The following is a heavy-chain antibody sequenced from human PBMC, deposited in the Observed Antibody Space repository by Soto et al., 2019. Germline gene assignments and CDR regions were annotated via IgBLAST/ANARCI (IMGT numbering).Heavy chain of an antibody. CDR1: GFTFSSYS. Sequence: GGSLRLSCAASGFTFSSYSMNWVRQAPGKGLEWVSSISSSSSYIYYADSVKGRFTISRDNAKNSLYLQMNSLRAEDTAVYYCATGLPTPTYSNFGRGVWGQGTTVTASS. CDR2: ISSSSSYI. CDR3: ATGLPTPTYSNFGRGV. D-gene: IGHD1-1*01. J-gene: IGHJ6*02. V-gene: IGHV3-21*01.